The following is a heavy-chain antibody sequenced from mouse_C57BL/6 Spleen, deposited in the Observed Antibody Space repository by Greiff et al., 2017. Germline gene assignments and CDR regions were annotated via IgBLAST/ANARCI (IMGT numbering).Heavy chain of an antibody. Sequence: EVKLVESGGGLVKPGGSLKLSCAASGFTFSDYGMHWVRQAPEKGLEWVAYISSGSSTIYYADTVQGRFTISRDNAKNTLFLQMTSLRSEDTAMYYCARHGYDGYFDYWGQGTTLTVSS. CDR3: ARHGYDGYFDY. D-gene: IGHD2-2*01. CDR2: ISSGSSTI. J-gene: IGHJ2*01. V-gene: IGHV5-17*01. CDR1: GFTFSDYG.